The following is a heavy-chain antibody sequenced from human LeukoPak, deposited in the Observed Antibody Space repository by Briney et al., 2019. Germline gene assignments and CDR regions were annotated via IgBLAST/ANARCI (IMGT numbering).Heavy chain of an antibody. V-gene: IGHV4-39*07. J-gene: IGHJ4*02. CDR2: IYYSGST. D-gene: IGHD1-1*01. Sequence: SETLSLTCTVSGGSISSGFHFWGWIRQPPGKGLEWIGSIYYSGSTYYNPSLKSRVTISVDTSKNQFSLKLSSVTAADTAVYYCARRYPRPFDYWGQGTLVTVSS. CDR1: GGSISSGFHF. CDR3: ARRYPRPFDY.